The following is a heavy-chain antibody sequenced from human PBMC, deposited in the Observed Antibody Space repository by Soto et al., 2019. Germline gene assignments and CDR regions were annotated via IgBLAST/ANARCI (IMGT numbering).Heavy chain of an antibody. Sequence: GGSLRLSCAASGFTFSSYSMNWVRQAPGKGLEWVSSISSSSSYIYYADSVKGRFTISRDNAKNSLYLQMNSLRAEDTAVYYCARAQSSGGESRKYFQHWGQGTLVTVSS. CDR1: GFTFSSYS. CDR3: ARAQSSGGESRKYFQH. J-gene: IGHJ1*01. CDR2: ISSSSSYI. D-gene: IGHD6-19*01. V-gene: IGHV3-21*01.